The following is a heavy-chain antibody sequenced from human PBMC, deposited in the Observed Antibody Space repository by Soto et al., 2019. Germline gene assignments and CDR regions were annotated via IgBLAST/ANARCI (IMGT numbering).Heavy chain of an antibody. CDR2: IYHSGST. CDR1: GYSISSGYY. CDR3: GRGSSSGGWFDP. J-gene: IGHJ5*02. D-gene: IGHD6-13*01. V-gene: IGHV4-38-2*01. Sequence: SETLSLTCAVSGYSISSGYYWGWIRQPPGKGLEWIGSIYHSGSTYYNPSLKSRVTISVDTSKNQFSLKLSSVTAADTAVYYCGRGSSSGGWFDPWGQGTLVTVSS.